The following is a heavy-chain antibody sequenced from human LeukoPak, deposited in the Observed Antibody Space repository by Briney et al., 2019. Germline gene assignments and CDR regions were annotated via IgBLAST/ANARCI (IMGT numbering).Heavy chain of an antibody. D-gene: IGHD5-18*01. Sequence: WVRQAPGKGLEWIGSIYHSGSTYYNPSLKSRVTISVDTSKNQFSLKLSSVTAADTAVYYCARDRIQLWLGPGGVFDYWGQGTLVTVSS. V-gene: IGHV4-38-2*02. J-gene: IGHJ4*02. CDR2: IYHSGST. CDR3: ARDRIQLWLGPGGVFDY.